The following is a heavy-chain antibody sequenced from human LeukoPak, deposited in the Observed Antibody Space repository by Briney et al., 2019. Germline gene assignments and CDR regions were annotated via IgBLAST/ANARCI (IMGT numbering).Heavy chain of an antibody. D-gene: IGHD4-23*01. V-gene: IGHV1-18*01. J-gene: IGHJ3*02. CDR1: GYTFTSYG. CDR2: ISAYDGNT. Sequence: ASVKVSCKASGYTFTSYGISWVRQALGQGLEWMGWISAYDGNTNYAQKLQGRVTMTTDTSTSTAYMELRSLRSDDTAVYYCARDRTPPPGPDAFDIWGQGTMVTVSS. CDR3: ARDRTPPPGPDAFDI.